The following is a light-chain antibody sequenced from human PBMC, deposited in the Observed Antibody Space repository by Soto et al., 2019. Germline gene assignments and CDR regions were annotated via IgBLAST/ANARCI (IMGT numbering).Light chain of an antibody. V-gene: IGKV1-5*03. CDR2: KAS. CDR1: QYMADW. Sequence: DIQMTQSPSTLSASIGDRVTITCRASQYMADWLAWYQQKPGKVPKLLISKASYLESGLPLRFSGSGSGREFTLTINSLQPDDFSTDYCQQYSCYPWTFGQGTKVEVK. J-gene: IGKJ1*01. CDR3: QQYSCYPWT.